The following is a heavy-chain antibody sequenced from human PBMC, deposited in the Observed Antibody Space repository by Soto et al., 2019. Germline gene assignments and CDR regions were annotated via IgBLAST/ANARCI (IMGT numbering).Heavy chain of an antibody. CDR3: VRGGSGATSANLFDA. CDR1: GFTFSAYS. V-gene: IGHV3-21*01. J-gene: IGHJ3*01. Sequence: GGSLRLSCAASGFTFSAYSIKWVRQAPGKGLDWVSSISSTSSVIFYAESVRGRFTISRDNAKNSLYLQMNGLRAEDTAVYYCVRGGSGATSANLFDAWGQGTLVTVSS. D-gene: IGHD3-10*01. CDR2: ISSTSSVI.